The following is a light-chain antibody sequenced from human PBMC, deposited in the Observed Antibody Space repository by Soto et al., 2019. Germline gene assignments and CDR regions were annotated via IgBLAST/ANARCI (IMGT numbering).Light chain of an antibody. Sequence: DIQMTQSPSSLSASVGARVTITCRASHPININLVWFQQKPGKAPKSLIYAATNLQSGVPSRFSGSGGGTEFSLTISSLPPEDVANYYCQHHKRYPPSFGGGTKLEIK. CDR3: QHHKRYPPS. CDR2: AAT. J-gene: IGKJ4*01. CDR1: HPININ. V-gene: IGKV1-16*01.